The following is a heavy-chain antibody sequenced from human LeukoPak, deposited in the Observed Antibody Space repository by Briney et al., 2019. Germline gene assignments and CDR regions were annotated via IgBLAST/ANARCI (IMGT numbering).Heavy chain of an antibody. CDR2: LSGDGITT. J-gene: IGHJ4*02. D-gene: IGHD6-13*01. V-gene: IGHV3-74*01. CDR3: ARGIASSRSVAIDL. Sequence: GGSLRLTCAASDFTFSSHWMYWVRQAPGKGLVWVARLSGDGITTRHADSVKGRFTISRDNAKNTLYLQMNSLRVEDTALYYCARGIASSRSVAIDLWGQGTLVAVSS. CDR1: DFTFSSHW.